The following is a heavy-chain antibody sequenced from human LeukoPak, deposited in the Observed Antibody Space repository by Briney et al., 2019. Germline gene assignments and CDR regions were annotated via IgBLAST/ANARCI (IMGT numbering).Heavy chain of an antibody. Sequence: ASVKVSCKASGYTFTGYYMHWVRQAPGQGLEWMGWINPNSGGKNYAQKFQGRVTMTRDTSISTAYMELSRLRSDDTAVYYCARAGDGVHFSSWGQGTLVTVSS. CDR2: INPNSGGK. V-gene: IGHV1-2*02. CDR3: ARAGDGVHFSS. CDR1: GYTFTGYY. J-gene: IGHJ5*02. D-gene: IGHD3-10*01.